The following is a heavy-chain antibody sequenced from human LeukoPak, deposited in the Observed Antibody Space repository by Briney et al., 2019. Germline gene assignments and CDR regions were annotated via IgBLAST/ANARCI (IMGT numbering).Heavy chain of an antibody. J-gene: IGHJ5*02. V-gene: IGHV1-46*01. CDR1: GYTFTGYY. Sequence: ASVKVSCKASGYTFTGYYIHWARQAPGQGLEWMGVINPSGGSTSFEQKFQARITMTRDTYTITVYMELSGLSSEDTAVYYCAKEIVVVPSAMGFDPWGQGTLVTVSS. D-gene: IGHD2-2*01. CDR3: AKEIVVVPSAMGFDP. CDR2: INPSGGST.